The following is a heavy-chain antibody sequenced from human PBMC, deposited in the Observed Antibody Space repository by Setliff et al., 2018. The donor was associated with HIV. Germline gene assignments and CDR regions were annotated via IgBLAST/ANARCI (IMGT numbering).Heavy chain of an antibody. V-gene: IGHV3-30*02. CDR1: GFTFSNYG. CDR2: IRNDASNT. CDR3: AKTQGWYLIDY. D-gene: IGHD6-19*01. Sequence: PGGSLRLSCAASGFTFSNYGMRWVRQAPGKGLEWVTFIRNDASNTYYADSVKGRFTISRDSSKNTLYLQMDSLRTEDTAVYYCAKTQGWYLIDYWGQGTLVTVSS. J-gene: IGHJ4*02.